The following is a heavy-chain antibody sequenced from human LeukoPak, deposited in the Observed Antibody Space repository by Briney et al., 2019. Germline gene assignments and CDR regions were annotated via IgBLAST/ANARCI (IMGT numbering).Heavy chain of an antibody. Sequence: SETLSLTCTVSGGSISSSSYYWGWIRQPPGKGLEWIGCIFYSGSTYYNPSLKSRVTISVDTSKNQFSLKLSSVTAADPAVYYCARHSGYCSGGSCYYYYFDYWGQGTLVTVSS. CDR3: ARHSGYCSGGSCYYYYFDY. V-gene: IGHV4-39*01. D-gene: IGHD2-15*01. CDR2: IFYSGST. CDR1: GGSISSSSYY. J-gene: IGHJ4*02.